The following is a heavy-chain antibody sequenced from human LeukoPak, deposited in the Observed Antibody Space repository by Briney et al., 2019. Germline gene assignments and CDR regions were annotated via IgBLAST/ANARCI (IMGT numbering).Heavy chain of an antibody. V-gene: IGHV1-8*01. Sequence: ASVKVSCKASGYTFTSYDINWVRQATGQGLEWTGWMNPNSGNTGYAQKFQGRVTMTRNTSISTAYMELSSLKSEDTAVYYCARFPNYDFWSGYYSVDCWGQGTLVTVSS. CDR3: ARFPNYDFWSGYYSVDC. CDR1: GYTFTSYD. CDR2: MNPNSGNT. D-gene: IGHD3-3*01. J-gene: IGHJ4*02.